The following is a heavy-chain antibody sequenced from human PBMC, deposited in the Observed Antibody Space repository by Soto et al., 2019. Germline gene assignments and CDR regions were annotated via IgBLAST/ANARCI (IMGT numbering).Heavy chain of an antibody. CDR1: AGSISSGEYS. Sequence: LQLQESGSGLVKPSQTLSLTCAVSAGSISSGEYSWSWIRKPPGKGLEWIGYIYHSGSTYYNPSLKSRVTISVDRSKNQFSLKLSSVTAADTAVYYCATAPGPYWGQGTLVTVSS. CDR3: ATAPGPY. CDR2: IYHSGST. V-gene: IGHV4-30-2*01. J-gene: IGHJ4*02.